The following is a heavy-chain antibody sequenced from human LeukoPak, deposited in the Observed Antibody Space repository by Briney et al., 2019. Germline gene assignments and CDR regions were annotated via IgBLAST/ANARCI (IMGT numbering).Heavy chain of an antibody. Sequence: PSETLSLTCTVSGVSVSSDGYYWSWIRQPPGKTLEWIGHFYYRGNTDYNPSLNSRVTISVDTSRNQFSLKPNSVTAADTAMYHCARKPNYYGLDVWGQGTTVTVSS. CDR3: ARKPNYYGLDV. CDR2: FYYRGNT. V-gene: IGHV4-61*08. CDR1: GVSVSSDGYY. J-gene: IGHJ6*02.